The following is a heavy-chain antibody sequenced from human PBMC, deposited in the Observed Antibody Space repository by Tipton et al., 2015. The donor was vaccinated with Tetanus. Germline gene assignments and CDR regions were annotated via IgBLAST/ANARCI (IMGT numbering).Heavy chain of an antibody. CDR1: GFVFTTYS. CDR3: TRDRDWTLDV. V-gene: IGHV3-21*01. D-gene: IGHD1-1*01. J-gene: IGHJ6*02. CDR2: VSSGSTYT. Sequence: SLRPSCEASGFVFTTYSMNWFRQAPGRRLEWVASVSSGSTYTKFPDSLRGRFTISRDDAKNSVYLQVNSLRAEDTAVYYCTRDRDWTLDVWGQGTTVTVSS.